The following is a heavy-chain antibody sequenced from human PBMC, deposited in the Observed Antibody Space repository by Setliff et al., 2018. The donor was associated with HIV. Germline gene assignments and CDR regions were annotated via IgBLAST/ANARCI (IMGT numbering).Heavy chain of an antibody. D-gene: IGHD3-3*01. CDR2: INPSGGST. J-gene: IGHJ4*02. V-gene: IGHV1-46*01. CDR3: ARGGGYNFWSGYNTMYYFDY. CDR1: GYIFTGYY. Sequence: ASVKVSCKASGYIFTGYYMHWVRQAPGQGLEWVGVINPSGGSTSYAQRFQGRVTMTTDTSTSTGYMELRSLKSDDTAVYYCARGGGYNFWSGYNTMYYFDYWGQGTLVTVSS.